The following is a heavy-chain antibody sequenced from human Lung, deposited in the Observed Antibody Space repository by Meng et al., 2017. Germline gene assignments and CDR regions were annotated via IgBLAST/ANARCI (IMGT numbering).Heavy chain of an antibody. J-gene: IGHJ4*02. CDR2: INHSGST. D-gene: IGHD4-11*01. V-gene: IGHV4-34*01. Sequence: GRLQQWGAVLLKPSETLSLTCVVSGGSFSDYYWSWIRQPPGKGLEWIGEINHSGSTNYNPSLESRDTISVDTSQNNLSLKLSSVTAADSAVYYCARGPTTMAHDFDYWGQGTLVTVSS. CDR3: ARGPTTMAHDFDY. CDR1: GGSFSDYY.